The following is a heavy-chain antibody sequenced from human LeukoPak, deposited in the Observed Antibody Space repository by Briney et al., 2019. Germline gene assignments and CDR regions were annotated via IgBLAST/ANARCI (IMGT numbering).Heavy chain of an antibody. D-gene: IGHD6-19*01. CDR2: IIRVTGTA. CDR1: GGTFSNYA. V-gene: IGHV1-69*13. CDR3: ARGRYSSGWKSYSSHYYYGLDV. Sequence: ASVKVSCKASGGTFSNYAISWVRQAPGQGLEWMGGIIRVTGTADYAQKFQGRVTITADESTSTAYVELTSLRSEDTAAYYCARGRYSSGWKSYSSHYYYGLDVWGQGTTVTVSS. J-gene: IGHJ6*02.